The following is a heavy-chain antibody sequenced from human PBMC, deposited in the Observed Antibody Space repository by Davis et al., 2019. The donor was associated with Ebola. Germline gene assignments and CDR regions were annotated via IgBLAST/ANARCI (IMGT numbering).Heavy chain of an antibody. V-gene: IGHV1-46*01. CDR3: ARDRRKRGREDYFDY. D-gene: IGHD3-16*01. J-gene: IGHJ4*02. Sequence: ASVKVSCKASGYTFTSYYMHWVRHAPGQGLEWMGIINPSGGSTSYAQKFQGRVTMTRDTSTSTVYMELSSLRSEDTAVYYCARDRRKRGREDYFDYWGQGTLVTVSS. CDR2: INPSGGST. CDR1: GYTFTSYY.